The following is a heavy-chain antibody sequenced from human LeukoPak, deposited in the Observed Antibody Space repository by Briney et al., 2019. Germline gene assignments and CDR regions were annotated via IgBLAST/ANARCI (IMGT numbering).Heavy chain of an antibody. D-gene: IGHD3-10*01. CDR1: GFTVSTNY. CDR2: IYSAGST. CDR3: AREGGSGSYGYDY. Sequence: GGSLRLSCAASGFTVSTNYISWVRQAPGKGLEWVSVIYSAGSTYYADSVTGRFTISRDNSKNTWYLLMKSLIPDDKAVYYFAREGGSGSYGYDYWGQGTLVTASS. V-gene: IGHV3-66*02. J-gene: IGHJ4*02.